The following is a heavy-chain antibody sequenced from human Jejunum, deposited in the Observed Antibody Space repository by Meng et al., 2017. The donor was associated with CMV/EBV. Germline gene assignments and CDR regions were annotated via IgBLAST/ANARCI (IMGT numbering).Heavy chain of an antibody. V-gene: IGHV4-30-4*08. J-gene: IGHJ4*02. CDR2: IHDTGST. Sequence: VQLQESGPGLVKPSQTLSLTRSVSGGSIGSGYYYWSWIRQPPGKGLEWIGYIHDTGSTYYNPSLKSRVDISLGTSRNHFSLTLSSVTAEDTAVYFCARGSIFVSFDSWGQGTLVTVSS. CDR1: GGSIGSGYYY. CDR3: ARGSIFVSFDS. D-gene: IGHD3-3*01.